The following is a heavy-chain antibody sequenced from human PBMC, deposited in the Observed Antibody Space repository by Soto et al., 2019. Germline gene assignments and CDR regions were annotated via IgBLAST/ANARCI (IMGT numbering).Heavy chain of an antibody. CDR1: GYTFTSYG. D-gene: IGHD2-2*01. J-gene: IGHJ6*02. CDR3: ARPVSCSSTSCYPKDMDV. Sequence: GASVKVSCKASGYTFTSYGISWVRQAPGQGLEWMGWISAYNGNTNYAQKLQGRVTMTTDTSTSTAYMELSSLRSEDTAVYYCARPVSCSSTSCYPKDMDVWGQGTTVTVSS. V-gene: IGHV1-18*01. CDR2: ISAYNGNT.